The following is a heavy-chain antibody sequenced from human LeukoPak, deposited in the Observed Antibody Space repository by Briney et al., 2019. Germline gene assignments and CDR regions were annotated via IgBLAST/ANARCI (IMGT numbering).Heavy chain of an antibody. V-gene: IGHV3-48*01. D-gene: IGHD6-19*01. CDR2: IRGSSSTI. J-gene: IGHJ4*02. CDR1: GFTFSSYS. CDR3: ARGLGYSSGWYEDLDY. Sequence: PGGSLRLSCAASGFTFSSYSMNWVRQAPGKGLEWVSYIRGSSSTIYYADSVRGRFTISRNNAKNSLYLQMNSLRAEDTAVYYCARGLGYSSGWYEDLDYWGQGTLVTVSS.